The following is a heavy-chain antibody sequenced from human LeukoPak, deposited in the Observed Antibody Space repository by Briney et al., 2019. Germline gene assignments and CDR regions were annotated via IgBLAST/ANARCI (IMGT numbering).Heavy chain of an antibody. CDR2: INPNSGGT. J-gene: IGHJ4*02. V-gene: IGHV1-2*02. CDR3: ARVRTAGYYDILTGYRVFDY. CDR1: GYTFPGYY. D-gene: IGHD3-9*01. Sequence: AASVKVSCKASGYTFPGYYMHWVRQAPGQGLEWMGWINPNSGGTNYAQKFQGRVTMTRDTSISTAYMELSRLRSDDTAVYYCARVRTAGYYDILTGYRVFDYWGQGTLVTVSS.